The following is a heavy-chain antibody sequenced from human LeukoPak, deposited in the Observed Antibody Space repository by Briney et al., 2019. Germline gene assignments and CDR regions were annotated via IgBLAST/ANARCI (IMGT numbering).Heavy chain of an antibody. Sequence: GASVKVSCKASGYTFTSYGISWVRQGPGQGLEWMGGISAYNGNTNYAQKLQARVTMTTDTSTSTAYKELRSLRSDNTAVYYFARDKRDTAMVTPNWFDPWGQGTLVTVSS. CDR3: ARDKRDTAMVTPNWFDP. D-gene: IGHD5-18*01. CDR2: ISAYNGNT. V-gene: IGHV1-18*01. J-gene: IGHJ5*02. CDR1: GYTFTSYG.